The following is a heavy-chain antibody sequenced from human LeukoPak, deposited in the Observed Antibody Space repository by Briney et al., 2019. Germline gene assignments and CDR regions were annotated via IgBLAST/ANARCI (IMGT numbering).Heavy chain of an antibody. D-gene: IGHD1-1*01. V-gene: IGHV1-18*01. Sequence: GSVNVSCKSSGYTFTGYGITCVRQAPGQGREWMGWIPPYNGNTNYAQRLQGRVTMTAETYKSTAYMELRSLRSDDTAVYYCARVCHWDADNTRGDPVDYWGQGTLVTVSS. CDR1: GYTFTGYG. CDR3: ARVCHWDADNTRGDPVDY. J-gene: IGHJ4*02. CDR2: IPPYNGNT.